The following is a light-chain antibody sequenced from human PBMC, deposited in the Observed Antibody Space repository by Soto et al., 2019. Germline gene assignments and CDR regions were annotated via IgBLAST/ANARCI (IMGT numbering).Light chain of an antibody. CDR3: QQYNSYSWT. J-gene: IGKJ1*01. V-gene: IGKV1-5*03. CDR2: KAS. Sequence: DIQMTQSASTLSASVGYRFTITCRASQSISNWLAWYQQRPGKAPRLLIYKASNLESGVPSRFRGSGSGTEFTLIITSLPPDDSATYYCQQYNSYSWTFGQGTKVDIK. CDR1: QSISNW.